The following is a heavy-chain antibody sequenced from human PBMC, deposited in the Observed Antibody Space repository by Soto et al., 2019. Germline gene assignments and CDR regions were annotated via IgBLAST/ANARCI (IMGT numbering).Heavy chain of an antibody. CDR2: IYHSGST. CDR1: GGSISSGGYS. Sequence: SETLSLTCAVSGGSISSGGYSWSWIRQPPGKGLEWIGYIYHSGSTYYNPSLKSRVTISVDRSKNQFSLKLSSVTAADTAVYYCARGDYDILTGYQYNWFDPWGQGTLVTVSS. J-gene: IGHJ5*02. V-gene: IGHV4-30-2*01. D-gene: IGHD3-9*01. CDR3: ARGDYDILTGYQYNWFDP.